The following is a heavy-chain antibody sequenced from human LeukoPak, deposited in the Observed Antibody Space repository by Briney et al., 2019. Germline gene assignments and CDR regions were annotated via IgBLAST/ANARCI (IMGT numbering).Heavy chain of an antibody. CDR3: ASRYYYDSSGYYLDVY. CDR2: INPNSGGT. V-gene: IGHV1-2*06. CDR1: GYTFTGYY. J-gene: IGHJ4*02. Sequence: ASVKVSCKASGYTFTGYYMHWVRQAPGQGLEWMGRINPNSGGTNYAQKFQGRVTMTRDTSISTAYMELSRLRSDDTAVYYCASRYYYDSSGYYLDVYWGQGTLVTVSS. D-gene: IGHD3-22*01.